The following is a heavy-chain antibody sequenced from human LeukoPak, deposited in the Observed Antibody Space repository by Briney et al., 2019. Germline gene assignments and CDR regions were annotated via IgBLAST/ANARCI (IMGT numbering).Heavy chain of an antibody. CDR3: AKDRTYSSSPAYFQH. CDR2: ISGSGGTT. CDR1: GFTFTTYA. D-gene: IGHD6-13*01. J-gene: IGHJ1*01. V-gene: IGHV3-23*01. Sequence: GGSLRLSCAASGFTFTTYAMSWVRQAPGKGLEWVSGISGSGGTTYYADSVKGRFTISRDNSKNTLYLQMNSLRADDTAVYYCAKDRTYSSSPAYFQHWGQGTLVIVSS.